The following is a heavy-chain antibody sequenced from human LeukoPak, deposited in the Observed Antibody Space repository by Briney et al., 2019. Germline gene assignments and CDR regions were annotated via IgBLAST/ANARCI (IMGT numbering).Heavy chain of an antibody. CDR1: GFVFSRDN. J-gene: IGHJ4*02. V-gene: IGHV3-48*04. CDR2: ISETI. Sequence: GGSLRLSCIASGFVFSRDNMNWVRQAPGKGLEWVAHISETIYYADSVQGRFTISRDNAKNSLYLQMSNLRVDDTAMYYCVGEVGRPKTFYFDSWGRGTPVTVSS. D-gene: IGHD3-16*01. CDR3: VGEVGRPKTFYFDS.